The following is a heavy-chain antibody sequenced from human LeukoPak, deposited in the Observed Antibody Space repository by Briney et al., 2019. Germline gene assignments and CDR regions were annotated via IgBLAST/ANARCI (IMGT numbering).Heavy chain of an antibody. V-gene: IGHV3-21*01. Sequence: GGALRLSCAASGFNFNDSGFNWVLQAPGKGLEWVSCINKDTTYIYYSDSVQGRFTISRDNSKNTVYLQMNSLIAEDTAVYYCAKSVAGGDYWGQGTLVAVSS. CDR1: GFNFNDSG. CDR2: INKDTTYI. J-gene: IGHJ4*02. D-gene: IGHD6-19*01. CDR3: AKSVAGGDY.